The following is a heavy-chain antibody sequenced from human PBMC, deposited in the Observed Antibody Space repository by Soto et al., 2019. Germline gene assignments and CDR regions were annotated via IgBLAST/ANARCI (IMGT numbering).Heavy chain of an antibody. CDR2: ISAYNGNT. D-gene: IGHD1-1*01. J-gene: IGHJ4*02. CDR3: ARDGYNRNFDY. Sequence: ASVKVSCKASGYTFTSYGISWVRQAPGQGLEWMGWISAYNGNTNYAQKFQGRVTMTRDTSISTAYMELSRLRSDDTAVYYCARDGYNRNFDYWGQGTLVTVSS. V-gene: IGHV1-18*01. CDR1: GYTFTSYG.